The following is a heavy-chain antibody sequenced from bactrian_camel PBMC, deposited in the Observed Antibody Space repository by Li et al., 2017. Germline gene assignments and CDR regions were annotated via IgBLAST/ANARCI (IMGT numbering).Heavy chain of an antibody. D-gene: IGHD5*01. CDR1: PLPTSRYC. V-gene: IGHV3S33*01. J-gene: IGHJ6*01. Sequence: HVQLVESGGGSVQAGGSLRLSCATSPLPTSRYCLAWFRQAPGKEPEGVAAQRDAATYYADSVKGRFTISRDDAKNTVYLQMNSLKSEDTALYYCATVRSRWVGFAFDFGYWGQGTQVTVS. CDR3: ATVRSRWVGFAFDFGY. CDR2: QRDAAT.